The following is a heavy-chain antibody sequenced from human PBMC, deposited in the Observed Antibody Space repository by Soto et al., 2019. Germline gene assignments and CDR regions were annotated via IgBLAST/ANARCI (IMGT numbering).Heavy chain of an antibody. J-gene: IGHJ4*02. V-gene: IGHV1-8*01. CDR2: MKPNNGNT. D-gene: IGHD2-15*01. CDR1: GYTFTSSD. CDR3: AGGRTHCSGGRCYSDCFTP. Sequence: QVQLVQSGAEVKKPGASVRVSCKASGYTFTSSDVYWVRQATGQGLELMGWMKPNNGNTGYAQKFQGRVTMTRNTSISTAYMELSSLRSEDTAGYYCAGGRTHCSGGRCYSDCFTPGGEGPPLTVSS.